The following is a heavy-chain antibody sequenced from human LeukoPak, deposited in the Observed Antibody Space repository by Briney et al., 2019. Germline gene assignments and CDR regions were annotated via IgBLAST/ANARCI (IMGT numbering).Heavy chain of an antibody. Sequence: PGGSLRLSCAASAFTFSNYWMSWVRQAPGKGLEWVANIKEDGSEINYVDSVKGRFTISRDNAKNSLYLQMNSLRVEDTAVYYCAKASWVSSADAVLWGQGTVVTVSS. CDR2: IKEDGSEI. CDR3: AKASWVSSADAVL. D-gene: IGHD3-16*01. CDR1: AFTFSNYW. V-gene: IGHV3-7*03. J-gene: IGHJ4*02.